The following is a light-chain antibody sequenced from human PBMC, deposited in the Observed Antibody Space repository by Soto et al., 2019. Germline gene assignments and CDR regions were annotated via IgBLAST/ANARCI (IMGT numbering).Light chain of an antibody. CDR3: QQSYSTPYT. CDR1: QSISSY. Sequence: DIQMTQSPSSLFASVGDRVTITCRASQSISSYLNWYQQKPGKAPKLLIYAASSLQSGVPSRFSGSGSGTDFTLTISSLQPEDFATYYCQQSYSTPYTFGQGTKVDIK. V-gene: IGKV1-39*01. J-gene: IGKJ2*01. CDR2: AAS.